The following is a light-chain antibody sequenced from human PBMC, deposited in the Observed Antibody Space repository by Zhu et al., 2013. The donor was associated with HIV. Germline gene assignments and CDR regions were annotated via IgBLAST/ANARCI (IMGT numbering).Light chain of an antibody. Sequence: QSVLTQPPSVSGAPGQRVTISCTGRSSNIGAGYDVHWYQQLPGTAPKLLIYGNSNRPSGVPDRFSGSKSGTSASLAITGLQAEDEADYYYQSYDSSLSGSVFGGGTKLTVL. CDR3: QSYDSSLSGSV. J-gene: IGLJ2*01. CDR1: SSNIGAGYD. CDR2: GNS. V-gene: IGLV1-40*01.